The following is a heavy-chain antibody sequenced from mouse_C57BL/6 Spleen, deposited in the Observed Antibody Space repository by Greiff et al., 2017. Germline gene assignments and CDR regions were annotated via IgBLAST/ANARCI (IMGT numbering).Heavy chain of an antibody. V-gene: IGHV1-82*01. CDR1: GYAFSSSW. CDR2: IYPGDGDT. D-gene: IGHD1-1*01. J-gene: IGHJ4*01. Sequence: QVQLKQSGPELVKPGASVKISCKASGYAFSSSWMNWVKQRPGKGLEWIGRIYPGDGDTNYNGKFKGKATLTADKSSSTAYMQLSSLTSEDSAVYFCARWGTTVVANAMDYWGQGTSVTVSS. CDR3: ARWGTTVVANAMDY.